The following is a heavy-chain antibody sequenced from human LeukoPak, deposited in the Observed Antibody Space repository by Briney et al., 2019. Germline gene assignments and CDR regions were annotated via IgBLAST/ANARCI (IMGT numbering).Heavy chain of an antibody. V-gene: IGHV4-34*01. D-gene: IGHD2-21*01. CDR1: GGSFSGYY. CDR3: ARSSIVVVIASPYYFDY. CDR2: INHSGST. Sequence: SETLSLTCAVYGGSFSGYYWSWIRQPPGKGLERIGEINHSGSTNYNPSLKSRVTISVDTSKNQFSLKLSSVTAADTAVYYCARSSIVVVIASPYYFDYWGQGTLVTVSS. J-gene: IGHJ4*02.